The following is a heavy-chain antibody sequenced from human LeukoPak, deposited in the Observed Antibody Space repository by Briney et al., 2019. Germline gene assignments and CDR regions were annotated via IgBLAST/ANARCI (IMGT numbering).Heavy chain of an antibody. V-gene: IGHV1-18*01. Sequence: ASVKVSCKASGYTFTSYGISWVRQAPGQGLEWMGWIGAYNGNTNYAQKLQGRVTMTTDTSTSTAYMELRSLRSDDTAVYYCARGHPPYSSSPWYYGMDVWGQGTTVTVSS. D-gene: IGHD6-13*01. CDR2: IGAYNGNT. J-gene: IGHJ6*02. CDR1: GYTFTSYG. CDR3: ARGHPPYSSSPWYYGMDV.